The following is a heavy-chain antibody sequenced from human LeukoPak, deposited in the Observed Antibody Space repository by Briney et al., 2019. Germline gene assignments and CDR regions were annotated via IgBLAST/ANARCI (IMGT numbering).Heavy chain of an antibody. J-gene: IGHJ4*02. V-gene: IGHV3-9*01. CDR2: ISWNSGSI. CDR1: GFTFDDYA. CDR3: ARDVVLDY. Sequence: GGSLRLSCAASGFTFDDYAMHWVRQAPGKGLEWVSGISWNSGSIGYADSVKGRFTISRDNSKNTLYLQMNSLRAEDTAVYYCARDVVLDYWGQGTLVTVSS. D-gene: IGHD2-15*01.